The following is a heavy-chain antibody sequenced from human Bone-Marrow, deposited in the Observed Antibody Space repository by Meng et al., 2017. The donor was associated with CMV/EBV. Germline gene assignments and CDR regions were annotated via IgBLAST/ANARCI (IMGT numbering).Heavy chain of an antibody. D-gene: IGHD3-10*01. CDR2: VSGSGETT. CDR3: AKEGGEFYHAMDA. CDR1: GFTFRSYA. Sequence: GESLKISCAASGFTFRSYAMSWVRQAPGKGLEWVSDVSGSGETTYYADSVKGRFTISRDNSKNTMYLQMSSLAAEDTAVYYCAKEGGEFYHAMDAWGQGTTVTVSS. V-gene: IGHV3-23*01. J-gene: IGHJ6*02.